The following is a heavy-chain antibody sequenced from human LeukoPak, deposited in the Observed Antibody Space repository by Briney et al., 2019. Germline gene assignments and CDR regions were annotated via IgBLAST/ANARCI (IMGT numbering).Heavy chain of an antibody. J-gene: IGHJ3*01. CDR1: GFTFSSYG. CDR3: ALEDGDTPFGAFDV. CDR2: IWYDGSKR. Sequence: GGSLRLSCAASGFTFSSYGIHWVRQAPGKGLGWVTVIWYDGSKRYYADSVKRRFTISRDNSKNTLYLQMNSLTAEDTAVYYCALEDGDTPFGAFDVWGQGTMVTVSS. V-gene: IGHV3-33*01. D-gene: IGHD3-10*01.